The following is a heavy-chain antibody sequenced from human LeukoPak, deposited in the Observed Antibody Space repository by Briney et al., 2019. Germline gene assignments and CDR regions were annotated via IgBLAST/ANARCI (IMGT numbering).Heavy chain of an antibody. CDR2: ISPIFGTA. Sequence: SVKVSCKASGGTFSSYAISWVRQAPGQGLEWMRGISPIFGTANYAQKFQGRVTITTDESTSTAYMELSSLRSEDTAVYYCARATPYYDFWSGHGGFDYWGQGTLVTVSS. CDR3: ARATPYYDFWSGHGGFDY. J-gene: IGHJ4*02. D-gene: IGHD3-3*01. CDR1: GGTFSSYA. V-gene: IGHV1-69*05.